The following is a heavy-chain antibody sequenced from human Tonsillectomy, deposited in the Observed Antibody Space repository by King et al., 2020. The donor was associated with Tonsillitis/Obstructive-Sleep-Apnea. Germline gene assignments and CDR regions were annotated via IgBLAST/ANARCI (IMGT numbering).Heavy chain of an antibody. D-gene: IGHD3-3*01. CDR3: AHHHYNFWSEW. V-gene: IGHV2-5*02. CDR2: IFGDDNK. CDR1: GFSLTTSRVG. J-gene: IGHJ4*02. Sequence: FTLKESGPTLVKRTQTLTLTCTFSGFSLTTSRVGVGWIRQPPGKALEWLALIFGDDNKRYSPALKSRLTITKHTSKNQVVLRMTNMDPVDTATYYCAHHHYNFWSEWWGQGTLVTVSS.